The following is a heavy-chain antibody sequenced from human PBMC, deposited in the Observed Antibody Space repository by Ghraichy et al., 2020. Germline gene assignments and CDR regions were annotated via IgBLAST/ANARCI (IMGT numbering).Heavy chain of an antibody. CDR2: IKQDGSEK. CDR1: GFTFSSYW. CDR3: ARDRGDGYNDY. Sequence: LSLTCAASGFTFSSYWMSWVRQAPGKGLEWVANIKQDGSEKYYVDSVKGRFTISRDNAKNSLYLQMNSLRAEDTAVYYCARDRGDGYNDYWGQGTLVTVSS. J-gene: IGHJ4*02. D-gene: IGHD5-24*01. V-gene: IGHV3-7*05.